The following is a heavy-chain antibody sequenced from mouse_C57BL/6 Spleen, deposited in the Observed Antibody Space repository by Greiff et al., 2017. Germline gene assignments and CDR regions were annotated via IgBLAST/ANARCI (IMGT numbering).Heavy chain of an antibody. CDR1: GFSLTSYG. CDR3: ARSDYDFSWFAY. J-gene: IGHJ3*01. Sequence: QVQLQQSGPGLLQPSQSLSITCTVSGFSLTSYGVHWFRQSPGKGLEWLGVLWSGGSTDYNAAFISRLSISKDNSKSQVFFKMNRLQADDTAIYYCARSDYDFSWFAYWGQGTLVTVSA. CDR2: LWSGGST. V-gene: IGHV2-2*01. D-gene: IGHD2-4*01.